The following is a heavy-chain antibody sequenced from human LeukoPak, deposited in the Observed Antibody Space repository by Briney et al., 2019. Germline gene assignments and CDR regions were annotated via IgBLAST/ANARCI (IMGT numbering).Heavy chain of an antibody. J-gene: IGHJ3*02. CDR1: GGSITSSAYY. Sequence: PSETLSLTCSVSGGSITSSAYYWGWIRQPPGKGLEWIGSMYYSGSSDYNPSLKSRVTISVDTSKNQFSLKVSSVTAADTAVYYCARAGGAFDIWGQGTMVTVSS. D-gene: IGHD3-10*01. V-gene: IGHV4-39*07. CDR3: ARAGGAFDI. CDR2: MYYSGSS.